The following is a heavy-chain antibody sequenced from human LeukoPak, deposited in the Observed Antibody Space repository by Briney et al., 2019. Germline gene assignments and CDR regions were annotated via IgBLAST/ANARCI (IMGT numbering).Heavy chain of an antibody. D-gene: IGHD3-22*01. CDR3: ARGSSKYYYDSSGYPFDY. CDR1: GYTFTGYY. J-gene: IGHJ4*02. CDR2: INPNSGGT. V-gene: IGHV1-2*02. Sequence: GASVKVSCKASGYTFTGYYMHWVRQAPGQGLEWMGWINPNSGGTNYAQKCQGRVTMTRDTSISTAYMELSRLRSDDTAVYYCARGSSKYYYDSSGYPFDYWGQGTLVTVSS.